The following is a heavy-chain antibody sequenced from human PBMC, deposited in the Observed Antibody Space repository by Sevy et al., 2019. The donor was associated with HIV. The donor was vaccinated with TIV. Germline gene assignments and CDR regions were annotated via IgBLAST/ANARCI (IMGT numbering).Heavy chain of an antibody. CDR3: VRTVSGTFRYDDY. Sequence: GGSLRLSCAASGFMFNSYSMNWVRQAPGTGLEWLSYINSGSGAISYADSVKGRFTISRDNAKNSLYLQMNSLRAEDTAVSYCVRTVSGTFRYDDYWGQGTLVTVSS. CDR1: GFMFNSYS. J-gene: IGHJ4*02. V-gene: IGHV3-48*01. CDR2: INSGSGAI. D-gene: IGHD3-16*02.